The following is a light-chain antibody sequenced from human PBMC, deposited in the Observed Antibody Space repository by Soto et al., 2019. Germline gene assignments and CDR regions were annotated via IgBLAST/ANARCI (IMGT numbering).Light chain of an antibody. CDR3: CSYAGSSTWV. Sequence: QSVLIQPPSASGTPGQRVTISCSGSSSNIGSNYVYWFQQLPGAAPKLLIYRNNQRPSGVPDRFSGSKSGTSASLAISGLRSEDEADFYCCSYAGSSTWVFGGGTKLTVL. CDR1: SSNIGSNY. J-gene: IGLJ3*02. V-gene: IGLV1-47*01. CDR2: RNN.